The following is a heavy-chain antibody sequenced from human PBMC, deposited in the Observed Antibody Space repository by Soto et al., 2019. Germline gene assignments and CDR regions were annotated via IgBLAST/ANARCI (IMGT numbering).Heavy chain of an antibody. CDR1: GFTFSSYA. Sequence: GGSLRLSCAASGFTFSSYAMSWVRQAPGKGLEWVSAISGSGGSTYYADSVKGRFTISRDNSKNTLYLQMNSLRAEDTAVYYCAKDNAAAKAYYYYYGMDVWGQGTTVTVYS. CDR2: ISGSGGST. CDR3: AKDNAAAKAYYYYYGMDV. V-gene: IGHV3-23*01. D-gene: IGHD2-2*01. J-gene: IGHJ6*02.